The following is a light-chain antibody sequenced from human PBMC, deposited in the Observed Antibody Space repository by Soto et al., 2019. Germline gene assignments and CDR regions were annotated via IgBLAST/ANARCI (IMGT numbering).Light chain of an antibody. CDR1: GSDIGAYNY. J-gene: IGLJ2*01. CDR3: SAFAGSGTSV. Sequence: QSALTQPPSASGSPGQSVTISCTGTGSDIGAYNYVSWYQHHPGKAPKLILFEVSRRPSGVPDRFFGSKSGYTASLTVSGLQADDEADYFCSAFAGSGTSVFGGGTKVTVL. CDR2: EVS. V-gene: IGLV2-8*01.